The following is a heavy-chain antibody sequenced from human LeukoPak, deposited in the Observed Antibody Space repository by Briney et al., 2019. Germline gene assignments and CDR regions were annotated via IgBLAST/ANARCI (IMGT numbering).Heavy chain of an antibody. CDR1: GGSISSYY. D-gene: IGHD3-22*01. CDR3: ARDYYDSTGYYYAL. J-gene: IGHJ4*02. V-gene: IGHV4-4*07. CDR2: IYTSGGT. Sequence: SETLSLTCTVSGGSISSYYWSWIRQPAGKGLEWIGRIYTSGGTNYNPSLKSRVTMSIDTSKNQFSLKLSSVTAADTAVYYCARDYYDSTGYYYALWGQGTLVTVSS.